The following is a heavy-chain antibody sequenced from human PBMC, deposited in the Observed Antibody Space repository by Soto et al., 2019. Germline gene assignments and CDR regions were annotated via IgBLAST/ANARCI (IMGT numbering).Heavy chain of an antibody. J-gene: IGHJ6*03. Sequence: GGSLRLSCAASGFTFSDYYMSWIRQAPGKGLEWVSYISSSGSTIYYADSVKGRFTISRDNAKNSLYLQMNSLRAEDTAVYYCARVPSHYYGSGSYYYYYYMDVWGKGTTVTVSS. CDR3: ARVPSHYYGSGSYYYYYYMDV. CDR2: ISSSGSTI. V-gene: IGHV3-11*01. CDR1: GFTFSDYY. D-gene: IGHD3-10*01.